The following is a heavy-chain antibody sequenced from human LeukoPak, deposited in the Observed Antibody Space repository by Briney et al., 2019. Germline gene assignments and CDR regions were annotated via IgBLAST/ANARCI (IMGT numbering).Heavy chain of an antibody. V-gene: IGHV4-59*01. CDR2: IYYSGST. D-gene: IGHD6-19*01. CDR1: GGSISSYY. Sequence: SETLSLTCTVSGGSISSYYWSWIRQPPGKGLEWIGYIYYSGSTNYNPSLKSRVTISVDTSKNQFSLKLSSVTAADTAVYYCADSGWYGARGDYWGQGTLVTVSS. J-gene: IGHJ4*02. CDR3: ADSGWYGARGDY.